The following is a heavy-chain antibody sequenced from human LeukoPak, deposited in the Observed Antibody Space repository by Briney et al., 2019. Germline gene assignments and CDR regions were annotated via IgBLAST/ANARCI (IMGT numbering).Heavy chain of an antibody. CDR3: ASLRLGYCSSTSCYPGFDY. CDR2: IYPGDSDT. CDR1: GYSFTSYW. J-gene: IGHJ4*02. D-gene: IGHD2-2*01. V-gene: IGHV5-51*01. Sequence: GESLKISCKGSGYSFTSYWIGWVRQMPGKGLEWMGIIYPGDSDTRYSPSFQGQVTISADKSISTAYLQWSSLKASDTAMYYSASLRLGYCSSTSCYPGFDYWGQGTLVTVSS.